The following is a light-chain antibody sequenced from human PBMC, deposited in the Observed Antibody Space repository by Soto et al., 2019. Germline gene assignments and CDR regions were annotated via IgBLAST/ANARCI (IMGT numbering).Light chain of an antibody. Sequence: DIQMTQSPSTLSASVGDRVTITCRASQSVSDWLAWYQQKPGKAPKVLIYKASNLESGVPSRFSGSGSGTEFTLTISSLQPDDSATYYCQQYNTFSPYTFGQGTKLEIK. V-gene: IGKV1-5*03. CDR1: QSVSDW. J-gene: IGKJ2*01. CDR2: KAS. CDR3: QQYNTFSPYT.